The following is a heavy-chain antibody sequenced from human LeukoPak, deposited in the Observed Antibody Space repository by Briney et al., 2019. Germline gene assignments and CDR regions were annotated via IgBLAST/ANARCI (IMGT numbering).Heavy chain of an antibody. CDR3: ARGVLGPYYFDL. CDR2: IHYTGAT. CDR1: GGSISSYY. J-gene: IGHJ2*01. V-gene: IGHV4-59*12. D-gene: IGHD7-27*01. Sequence: PSETLSLTCTVSGGSISSYYWSWIRQPPGKGLEWIGEIHYTGATNYKPSLKSRVTISGDPSKNQFSLRVSSVTAADTAVYYCARGVLGPYYFDLWGRGTLVTVSS.